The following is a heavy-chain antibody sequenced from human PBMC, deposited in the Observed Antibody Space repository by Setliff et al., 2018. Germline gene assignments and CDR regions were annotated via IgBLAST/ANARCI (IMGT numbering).Heavy chain of an antibody. CDR3: AREALDIVVVPAALDY. CDR2: ISYDGSNK. V-gene: IGHV3-30-3*01. D-gene: IGHD2-2*03. Sequence: GGSLRLSCAASGFTFSSYAMHWVRQAPGKGLEWVAVISYDGSNKYYVDSVKGRFTISRDNAKNSLYLQMNSLRAEDTAVYYCAREALDIVVVPAALDYWGQGTLVTVSS. CDR1: GFTFSSYA. J-gene: IGHJ4*02.